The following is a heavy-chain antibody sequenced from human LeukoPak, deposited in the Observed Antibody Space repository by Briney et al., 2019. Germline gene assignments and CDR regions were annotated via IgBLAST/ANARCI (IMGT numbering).Heavy chain of an antibody. CDR1: GYTFTSYD. D-gene: IGHD3-16*02. Sequence: ASVKVSCKASGYTFTSYDINWVRQATGQGLEWMGWMNSNSGNTGYAQKFQGRVTMTRNTSISTAYMELSSLRSEDTAVYYCARGHQRVGYIWGSYRNKPFDYWGQGTLVTVSS. V-gene: IGHV1-8*01. CDR2: MNSNSGNT. CDR3: ARGHQRVGYIWGSYRNKPFDY. J-gene: IGHJ4*02.